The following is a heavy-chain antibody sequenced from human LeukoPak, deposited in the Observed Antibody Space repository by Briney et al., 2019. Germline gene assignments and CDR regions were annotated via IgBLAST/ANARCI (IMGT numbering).Heavy chain of an antibody. D-gene: IGHD3-9*01. V-gene: IGHV1-69*04. Sequence: SVKVSCKASGGTFSSYAISWVRQAPGQRLEWMGRIIPILGIANYAQKFQGRVTITADKSTSTAYMELSSLRSEDTAVYYCARAADILTGYPFDYWGQGTLVTVSS. CDR1: GGTFSSYA. CDR2: IIPILGIA. CDR3: ARAADILTGYPFDY. J-gene: IGHJ4*02.